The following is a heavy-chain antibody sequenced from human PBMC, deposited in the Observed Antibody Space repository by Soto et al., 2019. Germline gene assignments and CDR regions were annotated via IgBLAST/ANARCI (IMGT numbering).Heavy chain of an antibody. CDR3: ASLYCIGGSCYSGRIDY. V-gene: IGHV3-48*02. D-gene: IGHD2-15*01. Sequence: QPGGSLRLSCAASGFTFSNYNMNWVRQAPGKGLEWVSYITTSSSTIYYADSVKGRFTISRDNAKKSLYLQMNSLRDEDTAVYYCASLYCIGGSCYSGRIDYWGQGTLVTVSS. J-gene: IGHJ4*02. CDR1: GFTFSNYN. CDR2: ITTSSSTI.